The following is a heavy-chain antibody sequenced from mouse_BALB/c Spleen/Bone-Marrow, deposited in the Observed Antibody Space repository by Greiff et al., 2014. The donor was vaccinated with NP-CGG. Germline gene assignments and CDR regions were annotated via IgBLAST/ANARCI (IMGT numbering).Heavy chain of an antibody. CDR2: IYPNNGGT. CDR3: AGRGSPYYFDY. CDR1: GYTFTDYN. Sequence: EVQLQQSGPELVKPGASVKISCKASGYTFTDYNMHWVKQSHGKSLEWIGYIYPNNGGTGYNQKFKSKATVTADNSSSTAYMELRSLTSEDSAVYYCAGRGSPYYFDYWGQGTTLTVSS. D-gene: IGHD1-1*02. J-gene: IGHJ2*01. V-gene: IGHV1S29*02.